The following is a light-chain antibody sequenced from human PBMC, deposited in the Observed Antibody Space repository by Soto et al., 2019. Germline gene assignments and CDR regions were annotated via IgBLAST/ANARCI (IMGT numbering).Light chain of an antibody. Sequence: DIQMTQSPSSLSASVGDRVTITCRASQSISSYLNWYQQKPGKAPKLLIYAASSLQSGVPSRFSGSGSGTDFTLTISSLQPEDFATYYCQQSYTLLRKLTFGGGTKVEIK. J-gene: IGKJ4*01. V-gene: IGKV1-39*01. CDR1: QSISSY. CDR3: QQSYTLLRKLT. CDR2: AAS.